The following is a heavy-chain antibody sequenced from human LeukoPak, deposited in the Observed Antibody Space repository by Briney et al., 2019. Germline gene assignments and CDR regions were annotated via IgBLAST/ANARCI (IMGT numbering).Heavy chain of an antibody. D-gene: IGHD1-14*01. CDR3: AKEYLSGFDP. Sequence: GGSLRLSCAASGFTFSSYGMHWVRQAPGKGLEGVAIISHDGNNKYYADSVKGRFTISRDNSKNTLYLQMNSLRAEDTAVYYCAKEYLSGFDPWGQGALVTVSS. CDR1: GFTFSSYG. CDR2: ISHDGNNK. J-gene: IGHJ5*02. V-gene: IGHV3-30*18.